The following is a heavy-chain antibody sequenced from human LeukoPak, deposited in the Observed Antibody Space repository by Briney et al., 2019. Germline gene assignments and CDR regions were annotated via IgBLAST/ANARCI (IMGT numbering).Heavy chain of an antibody. D-gene: IGHD3-10*01. Sequence: GGSLRLSCVASGFTFSTYEVNWVRQSPGKGLEWLSYISSSSGSTIYYADSVKGRFTISRDNAKNSVYLQMNSLRVEDTAVYYCARDGSGISYGNWFDPWGQGTLVTVSS. CDR3: ARDGSGISYGNWFDP. V-gene: IGHV3-48*03. CDR2: ISSSSGSTI. J-gene: IGHJ5*02. CDR1: GFTFSTYE.